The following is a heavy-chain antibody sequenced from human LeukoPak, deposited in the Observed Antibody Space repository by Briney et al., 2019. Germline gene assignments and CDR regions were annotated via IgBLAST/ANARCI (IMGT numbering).Heavy chain of an antibody. CDR3: AGSYYYDSSGYYYAANVAFDI. D-gene: IGHD3-22*01. V-gene: IGHV1-2*06. J-gene: IGHJ3*02. CDR1: GYTFTGYY. CDR2: INPNSGGT. Sequence: ASVKVSCKASGYTFTGYYMHWVRQAPGQGLEWMGRINPNSGGTNYAQKFQGRVTMTRDTSISTAYMELSRLRSDDTAVYYCAGSYYYDSSGYYYAANVAFDIWGQGTMVTVSS.